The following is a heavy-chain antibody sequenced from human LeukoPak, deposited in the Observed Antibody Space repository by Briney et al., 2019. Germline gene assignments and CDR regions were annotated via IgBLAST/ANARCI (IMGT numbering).Heavy chain of an antibody. CDR2: ISGSGGST. J-gene: IGHJ6*03. Sequence: HPGGSLTLSCAASGFTFRDHSMNWVRQAPGKGLEWVSAISGSGGSTYYADSVKGRFTISRDNSKNTLYLQMNSLRAEDTAVYYCAKDRAEYSSSWDYYYYYMDVWGKGTTVTVSS. CDR1: GFTFRDHS. V-gene: IGHV3-23*01. CDR3: AKDRAEYSSSWDYYYYYMDV. D-gene: IGHD6-13*01.